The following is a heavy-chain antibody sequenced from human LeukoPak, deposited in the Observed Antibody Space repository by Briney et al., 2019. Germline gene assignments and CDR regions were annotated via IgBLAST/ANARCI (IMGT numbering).Heavy chain of an antibody. CDR3: ARDALHYGDHDAFDI. CDR1: GYTFTGYY. CDR2: INPNSGGT. Sequence: GASVKVSCKASGYTFTGYYMHWVRQAPGQGLEWMGWINPNSGGTNYAQKFQGRVTMTRDTSISTAYMELSRLRSDDTAVYYCARDALHYGDHDAFDIWGQGTMVTVSS. J-gene: IGHJ3*02. V-gene: IGHV1-2*02. D-gene: IGHD4-17*01.